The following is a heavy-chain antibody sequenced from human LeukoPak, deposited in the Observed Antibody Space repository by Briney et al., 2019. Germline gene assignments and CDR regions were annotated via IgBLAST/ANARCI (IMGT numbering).Heavy chain of an antibody. V-gene: IGHV3-23*01. CDR3: AKRGVRGVITPIDY. CDR2: ISGSGGST. CDR1: GFTFSSYA. Sequence: GGSLTLSCAASGFTFSSYAMSWVCQAPGKGLEWVSAISGSGGSTYYADSVKGRLSISRDNSKNTLYLQMNSLRAEDTAVYYCAKRGVRGVITPIDYWGQGTLVTVSS. D-gene: IGHD3-10*02. J-gene: IGHJ4*02.